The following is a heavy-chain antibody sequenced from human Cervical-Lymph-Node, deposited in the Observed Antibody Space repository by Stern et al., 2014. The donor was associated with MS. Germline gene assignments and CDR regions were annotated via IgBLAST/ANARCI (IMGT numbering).Heavy chain of an antibody. J-gene: IGHJ4*02. Sequence: QVTLKESGPTLVKPTQTLTLTCTFSGFSLSTNGVGVGWIRQPPGKALEWLALIYWDDDKRYSPSLKSRLTITKDTSKNQVVLTMTNMEYVDTATYYCAHRRGATNYQYWGQGTLFTVSS. CDR1: GFSLSTNGVG. D-gene: IGHD1-7*01. CDR3: AHRRGATNYQY. V-gene: IGHV2-5*02. CDR2: IYWDDDK.